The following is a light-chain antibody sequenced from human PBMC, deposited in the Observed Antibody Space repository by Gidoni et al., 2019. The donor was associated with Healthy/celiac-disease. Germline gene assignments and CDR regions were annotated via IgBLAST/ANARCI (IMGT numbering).Light chain of an antibody. CDR1: SSDVGGYHY. CDR3: CSYEGSYTWV. V-gene: IGLV2-11*01. Sequence: QSALTQPRSVSGSPGQSVTISCTGTSSDVGGYHYVSWYQQHPGKAPKLMIYDVSKRPSGVPDRFSGSKSGNTASLTISGLQAEDEADYYCCSYEGSYTWVFGGGTKLTVL. CDR2: DVS. J-gene: IGLJ3*02.